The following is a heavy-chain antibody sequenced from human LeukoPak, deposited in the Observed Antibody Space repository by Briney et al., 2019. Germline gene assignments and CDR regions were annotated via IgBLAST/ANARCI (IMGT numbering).Heavy chain of an antibody. J-gene: IGHJ1*01. CDR2: ISGSGGST. Sequence: GGSLRLSCAASGFTFSSYAMSWVRQAPGKGSEWVSAISGSGGSTYYADSVKGRFTNSRDNSKNTLYLQMNSLRAEDTAVYYCTASSNWYFQHWGQGFLVTVSS. CDR3: TASSNWYFQH. CDR1: GFTFSSYA. V-gene: IGHV3-23*01. D-gene: IGHD6-13*01.